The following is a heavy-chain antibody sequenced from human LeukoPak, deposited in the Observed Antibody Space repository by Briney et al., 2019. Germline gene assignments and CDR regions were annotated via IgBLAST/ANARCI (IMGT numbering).Heavy chain of an antibody. Sequence: SETLSLTCAVYGGSFSGYFWTWIRQRPRKGLEWIGEINHRGSTNYSPSLQSRVSISIDTSKKQVSLRLNSVTASDAGFYYCARGRGTVARLIDYWGQGTLVTVSS. V-gene: IGHV4-34*01. CDR3: ARGRGTVARLIDY. CDR2: INHRGST. D-gene: IGHD2-15*01. CDR1: GGSFSGYF. J-gene: IGHJ4*02.